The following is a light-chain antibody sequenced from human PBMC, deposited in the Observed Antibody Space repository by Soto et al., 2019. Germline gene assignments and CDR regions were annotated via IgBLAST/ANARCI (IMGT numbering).Light chain of an antibody. CDR3: QQYNNWLT. CDR1: QSVNSN. Sequence: EKVMKQSPATPAVSPGGRGHLSFRASQSVNSNLAWYQQKPGQAPRLLIYDASTRATGIPARFSGSGSGTEFTLTISSLQSEDFAVYYCQQYNNWLTFGGGTKVDIK. CDR2: DAS. V-gene: IGKV3-15*01. J-gene: IGKJ4*01.